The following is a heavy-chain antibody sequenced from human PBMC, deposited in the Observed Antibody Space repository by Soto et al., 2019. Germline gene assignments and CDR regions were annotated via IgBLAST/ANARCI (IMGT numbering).Heavy chain of an antibody. CDR3: AKEGVGGPDIIGSPRGGAFDY. J-gene: IGHJ4*02. CDR2: IRGSGGST. V-gene: IGHV3-23*01. CDR1: GFTFSSYA. D-gene: IGHD1-26*01. Sequence: EVQLLESGGGLVQPGGSLRLSCAASGFTFSSYAMSWVRQAPGKGLEWVSAIRGSGGSTYYADSGKGRFTTSRDNSKNTLSLQMMSLRAEDTAVYYCAKEGVGGPDIIGSPRGGAFDYWGQGTLVTVSS.